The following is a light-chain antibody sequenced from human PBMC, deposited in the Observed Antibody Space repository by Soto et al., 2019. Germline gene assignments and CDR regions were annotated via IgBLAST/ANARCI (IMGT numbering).Light chain of an antibody. CDR3: DTWERNTWV. Sequence: QAVLTQSCSASASLGSSVKLTCTLSSGQSKYIIAWHQQQPGKAPRYLMKLESSGNYNKGSGVPDRFSGSSAGADRYLTISNLQFEDEADYYCDTWERNTWVCGGGTKLTVL. V-gene: IGLV4-60*02. CDR2: LESSGNY. J-gene: IGLJ3*02. CDR1: SGQSKYI.